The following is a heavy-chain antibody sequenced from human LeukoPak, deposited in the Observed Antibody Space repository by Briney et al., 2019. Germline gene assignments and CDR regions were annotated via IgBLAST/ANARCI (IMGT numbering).Heavy chain of an antibody. D-gene: IGHD6-13*01. CDR2: IRSKANNYAT. V-gene: IGHV3-73*01. Sequence: GGSLKLSCAASGFTFSGSAMHRVRQASGKGLEWVGRIRSKANNYATAYAASVKGRFTISRDDSKNTAYLQMNTLKTEDTAMYYCTSALAAAGTISWGQGTLVTVSS. J-gene: IGHJ5*02. CDR1: GFTFSGSA. CDR3: TSALAAAGTIS.